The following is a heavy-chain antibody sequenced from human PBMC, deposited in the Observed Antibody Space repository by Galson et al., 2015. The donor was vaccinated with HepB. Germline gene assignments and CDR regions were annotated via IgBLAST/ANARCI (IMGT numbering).Heavy chain of an antibody. Sequence: LSLTCAVSGGSFSGYYWSWIRQPPGKGLEWIGEINHSGSTNYNPSLKSRVTISVDTSKNQFSLKLSSVTAADTAVYYCARGRSGYYGFGGYYGMDVWGQGTTVTVSS. CDR1: GGSFSGYY. CDR3: ARGRSGYYGFGGYYGMDV. D-gene: IGHD3-22*01. J-gene: IGHJ6*02. CDR2: INHSGST. V-gene: IGHV4-34*01.